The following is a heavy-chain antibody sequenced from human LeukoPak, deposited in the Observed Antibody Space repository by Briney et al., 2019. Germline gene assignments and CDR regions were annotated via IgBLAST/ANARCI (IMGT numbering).Heavy chain of an antibody. J-gene: IGHJ3*02. CDR2: IPYDGSNK. CDR3: ARVVMVRGVDGDAFDI. Sequence: PGGSLRLSCAASGFTFSSYAMHWVRQAPGKGLEWVAVIPYDGSNKYYADSVKGRFTISRDNSKNTLYLQMNSLRAEDTAVYYCARVVMVRGVDGDAFDIWGQGTMVTVSS. V-gene: IGHV3-30-3*01. CDR1: GFTFSSYA. D-gene: IGHD3-10*01.